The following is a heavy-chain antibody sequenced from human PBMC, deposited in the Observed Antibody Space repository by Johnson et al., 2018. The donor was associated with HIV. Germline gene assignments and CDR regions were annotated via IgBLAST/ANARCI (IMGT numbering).Heavy chain of an antibody. CDR2: ISYAGSNN. CDR1: GFTFSSYA. D-gene: IGHD3-22*01. J-gene: IGHJ3*01. Sequence: QMLLVESGGGVVQPGRSLRLSCAASGFTFSSYAMHWVRQAPGKGLEWVAVISYAGSNNYYADSVKGRFTISRDNSKNSLYLQMNSLTAEDTAVYYCARGDYYDSSGPWVDAFDVWGQGTMVTVSS. CDR3: ARGDYYDSSGPWVDAFDV. V-gene: IGHV3-30-3*01.